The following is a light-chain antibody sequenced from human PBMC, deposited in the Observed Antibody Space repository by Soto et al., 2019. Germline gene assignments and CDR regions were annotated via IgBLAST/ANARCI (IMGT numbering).Light chain of an antibody. CDR3: QLYNNWPPSFT. CDR2: GAS. V-gene: IGKV3-15*01. CDR1: QSVSSN. Sequence: EIVMTQSPATLSVSPGERATLSCRASQSVSSNLAWNQQKPGQAPRRLIYGASTRATGIPARFSGSVSGTEFTLNLRSLQSDDFAIYYCQLYNNWPPSFTFGPGTNVDIK. J-gene: IGKJ3*01.